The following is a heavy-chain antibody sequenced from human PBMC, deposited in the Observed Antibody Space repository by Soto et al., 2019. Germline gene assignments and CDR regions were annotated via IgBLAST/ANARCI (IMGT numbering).Heavy chain of an antibody. V-gene: IGHV1-18*01. Sequence: GASVKVSCKSSGYTFTSYGISWVRQAPGQGLEWMGWISSYNGDTSYARKFQGRVTMTTDTSTSTAYLDLRSLRSEDTAVYYCARDSRWELMAQQRWFDPWGQGTLVTVSS. J-gene: IGHJ5*02. CDR1: GYTFTSYG. CDR3: ARDSRWELMAQQRWFDP. D-gene: IGHD1-26*01. CDR2: ISSYNGDT.